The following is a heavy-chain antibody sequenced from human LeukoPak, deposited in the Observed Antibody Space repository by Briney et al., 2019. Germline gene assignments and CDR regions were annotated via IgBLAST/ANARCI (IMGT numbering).Heavy chain of an antibody. D-gene: IGHD2-15*01. CDR1: GFTSSSSA. CDR2: ISGSGGST. V-gene: IGHV3-23*01. Sequence: GGSLRLSCAASGFTSSSSAMSWVRQAPGKGLEWVSAISGSGGSTYYADSVKGRFTISRDNSKNTLYLQMNSLRVEDTAVYYCAKVLLARAYYYGMDVWGQGTTVTVSS. J-gene: IGHJ6*02. CDR3: AKVLLARAYYYGMDV.